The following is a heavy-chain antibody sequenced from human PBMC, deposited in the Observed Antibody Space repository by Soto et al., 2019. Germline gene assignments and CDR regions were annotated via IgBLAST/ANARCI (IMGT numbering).Heavy chain of an antibody. D-gene: IGHD1-1*01. V-gene: IGHV4-39*01. Sequence: SETLSLTCTVSGGSISSSSYYWGWIRQPPGKGLEWIGSIYYSGSTYYNPSLKSRVTISVDTSKNQFSLKLSSVTAADTAVYYCARLERELAGTYYWGQGTLVTVSS. CDR3: ARLERELAGTYY. CDR2: IYYSGST. CDR1: GGSISSSSYY. J-gene: IGHJ4*02.